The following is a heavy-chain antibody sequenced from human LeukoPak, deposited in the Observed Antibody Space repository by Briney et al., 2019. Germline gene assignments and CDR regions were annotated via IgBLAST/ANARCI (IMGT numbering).Heavy chain of an antibody. CDR2: ISYDGSNK. Sequence: GRSLRLSCAASGFTFSSYAMHWVRQAPGKGLEWVAVISYDGSNKYYADSVKGRFTISRDNSKNTLYLQMNSLRAEDTAVYYCARTAQWELPVDYWGQGTPVTVSS. V-gene: IGHV3-30-3*01. D-gene: IGHD1-26*01. CDR3: ARTAQWELPVDY. J-gene: IGHJ4*02. CDR1: GFTFSSYA.